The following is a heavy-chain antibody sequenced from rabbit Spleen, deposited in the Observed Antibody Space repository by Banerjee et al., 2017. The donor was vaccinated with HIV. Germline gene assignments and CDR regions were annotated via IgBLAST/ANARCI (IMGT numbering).Heavy chain of an antibody. CDR3: ARDLAGAIGWNFYL. CDR1: GFSFSSNW. V-gene: IGHV1S45*01. D-gene: IGHD4-1*01. Sequence: LEESGGGLVKPGGTLTLTCTVSGFSFSSNWICWVRQAPGKGLEWIACIDTNDGDTDYANWPKGRFTISKTSSTTVTLQLNSLTAADTATYFCARDLAGAIGWNFYLWGPGTLVTVS. CDR2: IDTNDGDT. J-gene: IGHJ4*01.